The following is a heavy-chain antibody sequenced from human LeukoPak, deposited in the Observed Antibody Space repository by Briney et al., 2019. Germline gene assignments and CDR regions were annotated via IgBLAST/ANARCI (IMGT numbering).Heavy chain of an antibody. Sequence: GGSLRLSCAASGFSFDEYTLHWVRQAPGEGLEWVSLISWDGGSRGYADAVKSRFNIFRDNSKNSLYLQINSLRTEDTTLYYCAKDLDSSGYRFYFRHWGQGTLVTVSS. CDR3: AKDLDSSGYRFYFRH. V-gene: IGHV3-43*01. J-gene: IGHJ1*01. CDR1: GFSFDEYT. CDR2: ISWDGGSR. D-gene: IGHD3-22*01.